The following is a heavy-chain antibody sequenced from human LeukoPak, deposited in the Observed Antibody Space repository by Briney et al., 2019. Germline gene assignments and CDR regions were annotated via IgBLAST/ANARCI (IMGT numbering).Heavy chain of an antibody. D-gene: IGHD1-26*01. CDR1: GGSFSGYY. J-gene: IGHJ4*02. V-gene: IGHV4-34*01. CDR2: INHSGST. Sequence: KPSETLSLTCAVYGGSFSGYYWSWIRQPPGKGLEWIGEINHSGSTNYNPSLKSRVTISVDTSKNQFSLKLSSVTAADTAVYYCAREGGSYILDYWGQGTLVTVSS. CDR3: AREGGSYILDY.